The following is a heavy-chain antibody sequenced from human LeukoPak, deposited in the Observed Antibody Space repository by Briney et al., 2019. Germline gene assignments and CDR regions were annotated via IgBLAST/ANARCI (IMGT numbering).Heavy chain of an antibody. V-gene: IGHV3-30*04. CDR3: ATASYYDILTGPDY. CDR1: GFTFSNYA. Sequence: GGSLRLSCAASGFTFSNYAVNWVRQAPGKGLEWVAVISYDGDNKYYADSVKGRFTISRDNSKNTLYLQMNSLRAGDTAVYYCATASYYDILTGPDYWGQGTLVTVSS. J-gene: IGHJ4*02. D-gene: IGHD3-9*01. CDR2: ISYDGDNK.